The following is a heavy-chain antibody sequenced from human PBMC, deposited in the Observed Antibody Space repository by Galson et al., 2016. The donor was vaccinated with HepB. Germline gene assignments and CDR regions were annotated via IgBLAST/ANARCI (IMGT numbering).Heavy chain of an antibody. CDR2: IKQDGTKK. D-gene: IGHD7-27*01. CDR1: GFTFSTCA. CDR3: ARENWGPDY. J-gene: IGHJ4*02. Sequence: SLRLSCAASGFTFSTCAMSWVRQAPGKGLEWVANIKQDGTKKNYVDSVKGRFTISRDNAKNSVYLQMNSLRDEDTAVYYCARENWGPDYWGQGTLVTVSS. V-gene: IGHV3-7*03.